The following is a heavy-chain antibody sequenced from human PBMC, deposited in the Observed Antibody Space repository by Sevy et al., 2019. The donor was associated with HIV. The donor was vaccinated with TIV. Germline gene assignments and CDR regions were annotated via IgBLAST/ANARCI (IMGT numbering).Heavy chain of an antibody. CDR1: GFTFSSYA. D-gene: IGHD6-13*01. J-gene: IGHJ4*02. CDR3: AKDLRISAGGTTSFDY. V-gene: IGHV3-23*01. Sequence: GGSLRLSCAASGFTFSSYAMSWVRQAPGKGLEWVSAIRGSGGSTFYADSVKGRFTISRDNSKNTLYLQMNSLRAEDTAVYYCAKDLRISAGGTTSFDYWGQGTLVTVSS. CDR2: IRGSGGST.